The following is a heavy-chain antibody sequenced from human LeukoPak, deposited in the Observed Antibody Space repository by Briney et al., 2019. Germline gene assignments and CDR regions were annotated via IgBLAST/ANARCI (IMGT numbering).Heavy chain of an antibody. J-gene: IGHJ4*02. V-gene: IGHV1-69*04. CDR2: IIPILDIA. D-gene: IGHD4-11*01. CDR3: ARAPMTTPRDTRAYFDY. CDR1: GGTLNNYA. Sequence: SVKVSCKASGGTLNNYAISWVRQAPGQGLEWMGRIIPILDIANYAQKFQGRVTITADKSTTTTYMELNSLRSEDTALYYCARAPMTTPRDTRAYFDYWGQGTLVTVSS.